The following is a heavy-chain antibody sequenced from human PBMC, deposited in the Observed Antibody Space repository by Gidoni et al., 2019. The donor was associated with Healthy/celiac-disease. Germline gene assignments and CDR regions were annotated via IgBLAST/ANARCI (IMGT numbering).Heavy chain of an antibody. CDR1: GGSISSSSYY. CDR2: IYYSGST. V-gene: IGHV4-39*01. Sequence: QLQLQESGPGLVKPSETLSLTCTVSGGSISSSSYYCGWTRQPPGKGLEWIGSIYYSGSTYYNPSLKSRVTISVDTSKNQFSLKLSSVTAADTAVYYCARHNWDRVTCSSTSCYPNWFDPWGQGTLVTVSS. J-gene: IGHJ5*02. D-gene: IGHD2-2*01. CDR3: ARHNWDRVTCSSTSCYPNWFDP.